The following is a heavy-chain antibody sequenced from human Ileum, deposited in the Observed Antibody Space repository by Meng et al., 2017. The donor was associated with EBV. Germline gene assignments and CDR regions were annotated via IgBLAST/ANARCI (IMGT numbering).Heavy chain of an antibody. CDR3: ARASWERLLEY. V-gene: IGHV4-4*02. CDR2: TSHRGIT. J-gene: IGHJ4*02. Sequence: QVQLQESVPRLVNPSGTLSLTCGVSGDSVSTDKWWSWVRQSPGKGLEWIGETSHRGITYYNPSLESRVTISIDTSKSQFSLSLRSVTAADTAVYYCARASWERLLEYWGQGALVTVSS. D-gene: IGHD1-26*01. CDR1: GDSVSTDKW.